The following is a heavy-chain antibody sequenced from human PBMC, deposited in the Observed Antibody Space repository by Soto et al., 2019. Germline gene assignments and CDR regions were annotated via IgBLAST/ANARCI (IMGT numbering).Heavy chain of an antibody. Sequence: SVKVSCKASGDTFSSYAISWVRQAPGQGLEWTGGILPIFGTANYAQKSQGRVTITADESTSTAYMELSSLRSEDTAVYYCARAQLARYYYGMDVCRQLHTVTVAS. CDR2: ILPIFGTA. CDR1: GDTFSSYA. D-gene: IGHD6-6*01. V-gene: IGHV1-69*13. J-gene: IGHJ6*02. CDR3: ARAQLARYYYGMDV.